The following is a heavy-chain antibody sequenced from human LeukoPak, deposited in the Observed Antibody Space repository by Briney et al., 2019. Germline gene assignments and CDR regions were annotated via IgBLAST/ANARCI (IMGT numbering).Heavy chain of an antibody. CDR3: AKGWGYSGLFDY. J-gene: IGHJ4*02. D-gene: IGHD2-15*01. Sequence: SVKVSCKASGGTFSSYAISWVRQAPGQGLEWMGGIIPMFGTANYAQKLQGRVTITADESTSTAYMELSSLRSEDTAVYYCAKGWGYSGLFDYWGQGTLVTVSS. CDR2: IIPMFGTA. V-gene: IGHV1-69*13. CDR1: GGTFSSYA.